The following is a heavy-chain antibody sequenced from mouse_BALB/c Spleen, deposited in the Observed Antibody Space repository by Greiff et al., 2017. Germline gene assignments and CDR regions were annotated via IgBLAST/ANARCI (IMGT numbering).Heavy chain of an antibody. V-gene: IGHV5-6*03. J-gene: IGHJ2*01. CDR1: GFTFSSYG. Sequence: DVKLVESGGGLVQPGGSRKLSCAASGFTFSSYGMSWVRQTPDKRLEWVATISSGGSYTYYPDSVKGRFTISRDNAKNTLYLQMSSLKSEDTAMYYCARYPELLRYFDYWGQGTTLTVSS. CDR3: ARYPELLRYFDY. D-gene: IGHD1-1*01. CDR2: ISSGGSYT.